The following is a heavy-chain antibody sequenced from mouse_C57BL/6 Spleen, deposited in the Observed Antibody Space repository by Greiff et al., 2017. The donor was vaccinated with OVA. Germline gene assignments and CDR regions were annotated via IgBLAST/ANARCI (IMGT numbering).Heavy chain of an antibody. D-gene: IGHD1-1*01. V-gene: IGHV2-2*01. J-gene: IGHJ1*03. CDR3: ARNGAYGSSHWYFDV. Sequence: VQLKESGPGLVQPSQSLSITCTVSGFSLTSYGVHWVRQSPGKGLEWLGVIWSGGSTDYTAAFISRLSISKDNSKSQVFFKMNSLQADDTAIYYCARNGAYGSSHWYFDVWGTGTTVTVSS. CDR2: IWSGGST. CDR1: GFSLTSYG.